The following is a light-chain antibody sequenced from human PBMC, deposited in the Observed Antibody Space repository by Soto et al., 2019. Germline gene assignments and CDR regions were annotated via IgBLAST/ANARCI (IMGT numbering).Light chain of an antibody. CDR3: QQYDSSPTIT. CDR2: GAS. CDR1: QSVDIR. J-gene: IGKJ5*01. V-gene: IGKV3-20*01. Sequence: EIVLTQSPPPPSLSPGEKVTLSCRASQSVDIRLAWYQQKPGQAPRLLIYGASTRATGIPARFSGSGCGTDFTLTISRMEAEDFAVYYCQQYDSSPTITFGQGTRLEIK.